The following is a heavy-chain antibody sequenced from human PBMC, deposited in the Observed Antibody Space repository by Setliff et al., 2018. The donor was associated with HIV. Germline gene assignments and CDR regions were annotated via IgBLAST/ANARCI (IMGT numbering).Heavy chain of an antibody. V-gene: IGHV3-30-3*01. CDR2: MSTGGGIK. D-gene: IGHD1-26*01. Sequence: GGSLRLSCAATGFTFSSYVLHWVRQAPGKGLEWVAVMSTGGGIKICADSVKGRFTISRDNSRNTLFLQMNNLRPEDTATYYCLRDPIEGSPDYFDYWGQGALVTVSS. J-gene: IGHJ4*02. CDR3: LRDPIEGSPDYFDY. CDR1: GFTFSSYV.